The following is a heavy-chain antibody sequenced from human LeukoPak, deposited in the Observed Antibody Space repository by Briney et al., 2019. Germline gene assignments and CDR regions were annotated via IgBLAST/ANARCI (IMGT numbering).Heavy chain of an antibody. CDR2: IYINGST. Sequence: GGSLGLSCAASGFTVSSNYMSWVRQAPGKGLEWVSLIYINGSTYYADSVKGRFTISRDNSKNTLYLQMNSLRAEDTALYYCAGDLGFGDYGMDVWGKGTTVTVSS. D-gene: IGHD3-10*01. V-gene: IGHV3-53*01. J-gene: IGHJ6*04. CDR3: AGDLGFGDYGMDV. CDR1: GFTVSSNY.